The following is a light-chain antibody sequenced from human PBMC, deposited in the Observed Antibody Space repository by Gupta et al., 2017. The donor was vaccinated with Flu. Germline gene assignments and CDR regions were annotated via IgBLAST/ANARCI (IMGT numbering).Light chain of an antibody. V-gene: IGKV4-1*01. CDR2: WAS. CDR3: QQDYGSPVT. CDR1: QSVLYTSNYRNY. Sequence: DIAMTQSPDSLAVSLGERATVRCRSSQSVLYTSNYRNYLAWYQQKPGQPPKLLISWASTRESGVPGRFRGSGSGTDFTLTIDNLQAEDVAVYYCQQDYGSPVTFGGGTRLEIK. J-gene: IGKJ4*01.